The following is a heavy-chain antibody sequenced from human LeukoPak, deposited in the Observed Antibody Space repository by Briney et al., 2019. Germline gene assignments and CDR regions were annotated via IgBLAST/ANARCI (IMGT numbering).Heavy chain of an antibody. CDR2: ISSSSSYI. Sequence: PGGSLRLSCAASGFTFSSYSMNWVRQAPGKGLEWVSSISSSSSYIYYADSVKGRFTISRDNAKNSLYLQMNSLRAEDTAVYYCARDGSNYDFWSGYYYGMDVWGQGTTVTVSS. CDR3: ARDGSNYDFWSGYYYGMDV. CDR1: GFTFSSYS. V-gene: IGHV3-21*01. J-gene: IGHJ6*02. D-gene: IGHD3-3*01.